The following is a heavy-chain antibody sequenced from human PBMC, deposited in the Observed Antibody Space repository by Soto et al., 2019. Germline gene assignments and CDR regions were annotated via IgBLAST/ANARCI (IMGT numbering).Heavy chain of an antibody. CDR2: ISSSSSTI. CDR1: GFTFSSYS. Sequence: GGSLRLSCAASGFTFSSYSMNWVRQAPGKGLEWVSYISSSSSTIYYADSVKGRFTISRDNAKNSLYLQMNSLRDEDTAVYYCARYGMDRGVILRQYYWGQGTLVTVSS. CDR3: ARYGMDRGVILRQYY. D-gene: IGHD3-10*01. J-gene: IGHJ4*02. V-gene: IGHV3-48*02.